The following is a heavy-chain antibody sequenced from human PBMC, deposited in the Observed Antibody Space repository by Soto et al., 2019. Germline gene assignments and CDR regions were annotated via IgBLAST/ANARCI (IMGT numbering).Heavy chain of an antibody. D-gene: IGHD3-9*01. CDR3: AKAASSYDITWFDP. Sequence: SETLSLTCTVSGGSISSYYWGWIRQPPGKGLEWIGYIYYSGSTNYNPSLKSRVTISVDTSKNQFSLKLRSVTAADTGVYYCAKAASSYDITWFDPWGQGTLVTVS. CDR2: IYYSGST. J-gene: IGHJ5*02. CDR1: GGSISSYY. V-gene: IGHV4-59*01.